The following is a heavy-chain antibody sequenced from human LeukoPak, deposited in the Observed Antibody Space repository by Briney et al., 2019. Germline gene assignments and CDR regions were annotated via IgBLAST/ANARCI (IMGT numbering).Heavy chain of an antibody. D-gene: IGHD3-22*01. Sequence: SETLSLTCTVSGGSISSYSWGWIRQPAGKELECIGRLYTSGNTYYTPSLKSRVTMSVDTSKNQFSLRLSSVTAADTAVYYCARRLRVYYYDSSGYYWEDFDYWGQGTLVTVSS. CDR1: GGSISSYS. CDR3: ARRLRVYYYDSSGYYWEDFDY. CDR2: LYTSGNT. V-gene: IGHV4-4*07. J-gene: IGHJ4*02.